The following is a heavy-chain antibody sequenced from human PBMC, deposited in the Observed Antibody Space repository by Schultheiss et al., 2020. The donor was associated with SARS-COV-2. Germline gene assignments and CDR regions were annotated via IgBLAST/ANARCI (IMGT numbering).Heavy chain of an antibody. CDR3: AKDKGNVAYIFDY. CDR1: GFTFNSYG. J-gene: IGHJ4*02. V-gene: IGHV3-30*18. CDR2: ISNSGNDK. D-gene: IGHD5-12*01. Sequence: GESLKISCTVSGFTFNSYGMHWVRQAPGKGLEWVAVISNSGNDKKYADSVKGRFTISRDNSKNTLYLQMNSLRAEDTAVYYCAKDKGNVAYIFDYWGQGTQVTVSS.